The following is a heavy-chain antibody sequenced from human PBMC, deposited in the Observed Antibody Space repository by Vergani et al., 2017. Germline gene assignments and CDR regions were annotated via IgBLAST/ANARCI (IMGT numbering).Heavy chain of an antibody. V-gene: IGHV1-3*01. J-gene: IGHJ4*02. CDR3: AGGYIAAAPFDY. CDR1: GYTFTSYA. CDR2: INAGNGNT. D-gene: IGHD6-13*01. Sequence: QVQLVQSGAEVKKPGASVKVSCKASGYTFTSYAMHWVRQAPGQRLEWMGWINAGNGNTKYSQKFQGRVTITRDTSASTAYMELSSLRSEDTAVYYCAGGYIAAAPFDYWGQGTLVTVSS.